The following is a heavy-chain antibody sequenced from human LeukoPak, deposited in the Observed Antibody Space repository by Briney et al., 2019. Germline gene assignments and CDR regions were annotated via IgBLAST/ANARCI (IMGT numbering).Heavy chain of an antibody. V-gene: IGHV1-2*02. D-gene: IGHD2-2*01. CDR3: ARDPLAYSTSTSCSIDY. J-gene: IGHJ4*02. CDR2: INSNSGGT. Sequence: ASVKISCKASGYTFTGYNMHWVRHAPGQGLEWMGWINSNSGGTNYAQKFQGRVTMTRDTSISTAYMELSRLRSDDTAVSSGARDPLAYSTSTSCSIDYWGQGTLVTVSS. CDR1: GYTFTGYN.